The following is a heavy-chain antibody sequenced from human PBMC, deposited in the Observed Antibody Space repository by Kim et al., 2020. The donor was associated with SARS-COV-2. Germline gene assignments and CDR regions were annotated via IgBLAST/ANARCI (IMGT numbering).Heavy chain of an antibody. CDR1: GFTFDDYA. J-gene: IGHJ4*02. V-gene: IGHV3-9*01. CDR3: AKDRWKRGGWYVFFDY. D-gene: IGHD6-19*01. Sequence: GGSLRLSCAASGFTFDDYAMHWVRQAPGKGLEWVSGISWNSGSIGYADSVKGRFTISRDNAKNSLYLQMNSLRAEDTALYYCAKDRWKRGGWYVFFDYWGQGTLVTVSS. CDR2: ISWNSGSI.